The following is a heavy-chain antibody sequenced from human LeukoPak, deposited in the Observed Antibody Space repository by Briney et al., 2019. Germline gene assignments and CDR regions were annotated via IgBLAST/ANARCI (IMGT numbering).Heavy chain of an antibody. Sequence: PSETLSLTCGVSGGSISGTNWWSWVRQAPGKGLEWVSSISDSGTYFYYADSVKGRFTISRDNAKNSLFLQMNSLRAEDTAVYYCARQLAAAPFDYWGQGTLVTVSS. CDR3: ARQLAAAPFDY. J-gene: IGHJ4*02. CDR2: ISDSGTYF. V-gene: IGHV3-21*01. CDR1: GGSISGTN. D-gene: IGHD6-13*01.